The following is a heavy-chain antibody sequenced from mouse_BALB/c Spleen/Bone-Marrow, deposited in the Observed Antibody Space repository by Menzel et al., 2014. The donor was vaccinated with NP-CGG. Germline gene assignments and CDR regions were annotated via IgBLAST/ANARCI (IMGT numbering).Heavy chain of an antibody. D-gene: IGHD1-1*01. CDR3: ARSGYYGSSYFDY. V-gene: IGHV1-20*02. Sequence: EVQLQQSGPELVKPGASVKISCKASGYSFTGCFMNWVMQSHGKSLEWIGRINPYNGDTFYYQKFKGKATLTVDKSSSTAHMELRSLASEDSAVYYCARSGYYGSSYFDYWGQGTTLTVSS. CDR2: INPYNGDT. J-gene: IGHJ2*01. CDR1: GYSFTGCF.